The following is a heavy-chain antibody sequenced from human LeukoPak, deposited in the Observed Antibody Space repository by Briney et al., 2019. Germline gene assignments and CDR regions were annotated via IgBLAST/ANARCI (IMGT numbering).Heavy chain of an antibody. J-gene: IGHJ3*02. Sequence: GGSLRLSCAASGFTFTNYWMHWVRQAPGKGLVWVSRIGNDGSGTHYADSVKGRFTISRDNTKNTLFLQMNSLRAEDTAVYYCTRILVAGTRAFDIWGQGTMVTVSS. CDR1: GFTFTNYW. D-gene: IGHD6-19*01. CDR2: IGNDGSGT. V-gene: IGHV3-74*01. CDR3: TRILVAGTRAFDI.